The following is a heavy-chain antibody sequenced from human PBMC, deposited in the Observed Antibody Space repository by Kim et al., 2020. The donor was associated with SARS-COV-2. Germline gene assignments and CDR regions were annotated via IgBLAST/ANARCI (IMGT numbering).Heavy chain of an antibody. CDR3: ARDGYNLDAFDV. D-gene: IGHD5-12*01. CDR2: K. V-gene: IGHV3-7*01. J-gene: IGHJ3*01. Sequence: KYYVDSVKGRFTIHRDNANNSLYLQMNSLIAEDTAVYYCARDGYNLDAFDVWGQGTMDTVSS.